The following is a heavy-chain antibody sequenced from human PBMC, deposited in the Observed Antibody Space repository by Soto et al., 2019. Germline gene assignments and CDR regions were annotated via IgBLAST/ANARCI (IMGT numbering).Heavy chain of an antibody. CDR2: ISGSGGST. CDR1: GFTFSSYA. V-gene: IGHV3-23*01. CDR3: AKIPVPNRRYCSGGSCYPPRQAKSMTTVTSDAFDI. D-gene: IGHD2-15*01. Sequence: EVQLLESGGGLVQPGGSLRLSCAASGFTFSSYAMSWVRQAPGKGLEWVSAISGSGGSTYYADSVKGRFTISRDNSKNTLYLQMNSLRAEDTAVYYCAKIPVPNRRYCSGGSCYPPRQAKSMTTVTSDAFDIWGQGTMVTVSS. J-gene: IGHJ3*02.